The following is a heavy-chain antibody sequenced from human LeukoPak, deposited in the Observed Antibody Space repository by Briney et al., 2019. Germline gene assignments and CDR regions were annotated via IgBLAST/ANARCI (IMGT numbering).Heavy chain of an antibody. CDR1: GGTFSSYA. Sequence: SVNVSCKASGGTFSSYAISWVRQAPGQGLEWMGGIIPIFGTANYAQKFQGRVTITADKSTSTAYMELSSLRSEDTAVYYCARQYYYDSRWAFDIWGQGTMVTVSS. CDR2: IIPIFGTA. J-gene: IGHJ3*02. V-gene: IGHV1-69*06. CDR3: ARQYYYDSRWAFDI. D-gene: IGHD3-22*01.